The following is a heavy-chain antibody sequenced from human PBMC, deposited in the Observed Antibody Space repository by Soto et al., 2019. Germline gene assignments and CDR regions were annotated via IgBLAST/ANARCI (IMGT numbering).Heavy chain of an antibody. V-gene: IGHV4-39*01. CDR3: TRRWGAVAGTEY. D-gene: IGHD6-19*01. CDR1: GGSISSSSHY. CDR2: LHYNGNT. Sequence: QLQLQESGPGLVKPSETLSLTCAVSGGSISSSSHYWGWIRQPPGKGLEWIGSLHYNGNTPSSPSVKSRVTISVDTSKNQISLKLTSVTAADTAVYYCTRRWGAVAGTEYWGQGTLVTVSS. J-gene: IGHJ4*02.